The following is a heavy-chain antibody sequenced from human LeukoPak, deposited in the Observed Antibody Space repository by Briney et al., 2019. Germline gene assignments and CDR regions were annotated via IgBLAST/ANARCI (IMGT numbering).Heavy chain of an antibody. Sequence: GASLKISCKGSGYSFSNYWIGWVRQVPGKGLEWMGIIYPGDSDTRYSPSFQGQVTISVDRSISTAYLQWSSLKASDTAMYYCATNSSYYDSSGYYYVVANAFDIWGQGTLVTVSS. V-gene: IGHV5-51*01. CDR1: GYSFSNYW. D-gene: IGHD3-22*01. CDR3: ATNSSYYDSSGYYYVVANAFDI. CDR2: IYPGDSDT. J-gene: IGHJ3*02.